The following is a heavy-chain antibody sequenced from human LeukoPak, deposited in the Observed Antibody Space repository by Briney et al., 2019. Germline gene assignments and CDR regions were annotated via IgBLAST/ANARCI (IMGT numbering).Heavy chain of an antibody. CDR1: GGSISSYY. CDR2: IYYSGST. D-gene: IGHD6-19*01. J-gene: IGHJ4*02. V-gene: IGHV4-59*01. CDR3: ARAGYSSGWYIDY. Sequence: PSETLSLTCTVSGGSISSYYWSWIRPPPGKGLEWIGYIYYSGSTNYNPSLKSRVTISVDTSKNQFSLKLSSVTGADTAVYYCARAGYSSGWYIDYWGQGTLVTVSS.